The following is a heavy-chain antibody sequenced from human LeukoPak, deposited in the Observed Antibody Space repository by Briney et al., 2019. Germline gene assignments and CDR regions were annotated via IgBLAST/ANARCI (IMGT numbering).Heavy chain of an antibody. CDR2: INHSGST. D-gene: IGHD6-6*01. Sequence: SETLSLTCAVYGGAFSGYYWSWIRQRPGKGLEWIGEINHSGSTNYNPSLKSRVTISVDTSKNQFSLKLSSATAADTAVYYCARGRPLDYWGQETLVTVSS. J-gene: IGHJ4*02. V-gene: IGHV4-34*01. CDR3: ARGRPLDY. CDR1: GGAFSGYY.